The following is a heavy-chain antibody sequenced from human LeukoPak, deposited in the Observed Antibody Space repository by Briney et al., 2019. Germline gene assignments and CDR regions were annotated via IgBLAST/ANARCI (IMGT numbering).Heavy chain of an antibody. J-gene: IGHJ4*02. V-gene: IGHV1-8*01. D-gene: IGHD6-19*01. CDR1: GYTFTSYD. CDR2: MNPNSGNT. Sequence: ASVKVSCKAFGYTFTSYDTNWVRQATGQGLEWMGWMNPNSGNTGYAQKFQGRVTMTRNTSISTAYMELSSLRSGDTAVYYCARGAWGYISSGIDYWGQGTLVTVSS. CDR3: ARGAWGYISSGIDY.